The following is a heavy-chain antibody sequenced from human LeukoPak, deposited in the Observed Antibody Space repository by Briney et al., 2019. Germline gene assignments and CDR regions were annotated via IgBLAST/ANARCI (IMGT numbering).Heavy chain of an antibody. V-gene: IGHV3-48*04. J-gene: IGHJ3*02. CDR3: ARICSGGSCYNDAFHI. CDR2: ISSSRSTI. Sequence: GGSLRLSCAASGFTFSSYSMNWVRQAPGKGLEWVSYISSSRSTIYYADSVKGRFTISRDNAKNSLYLQMNSLRVEDTAVYYCARICSGGSCYNDAFHIWGQGTMVTVSS. D-gene: IGHD2-15*01. CDR1: GFTFSSYS.